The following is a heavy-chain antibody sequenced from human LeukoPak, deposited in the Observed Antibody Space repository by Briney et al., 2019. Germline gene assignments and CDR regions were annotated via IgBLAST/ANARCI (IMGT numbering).Heavy chain of an antibody. CDR1: GYIFTGYY. CDR3: AREFHYYFDS. Sequence: ASVKVSCKASGYIFTGYYLHWVRQAPGQGLEWMGWINPNSGDTSFAQKFQGRVTTSSDTSTSTTYMEMSRLSSDDTAVYYCAREFHYYFDSRGQGTLVTVSS. J-gene: IGHJ4*02. CDR2: INPNSGDT. V-gene: IGHV1-2*02.